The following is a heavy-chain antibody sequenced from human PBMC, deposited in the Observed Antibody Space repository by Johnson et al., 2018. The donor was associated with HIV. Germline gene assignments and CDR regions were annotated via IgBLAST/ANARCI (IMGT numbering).Heavy chain of an antibody. V-gene: IGHV3-66*02. J-gene: IGHJ3*02. Sequence: VQLVESGGGLVQPGGSLRLSCAASGFTVSSNYMSWVRQAPGKGLEWVSVIYSGGSTYYADSVKGRFTISRDNSKNTLYLQMNSLRAEDTAVYYCAKDGYYDFWSGYHGADAFDIWGQGTMVTVSS. D-gene: IGHD3-3*01. CDR3: AKDGYYDFWSGYHGADAFDI. CDR2: IYSGGST. CDR1: GFTVSSNY.